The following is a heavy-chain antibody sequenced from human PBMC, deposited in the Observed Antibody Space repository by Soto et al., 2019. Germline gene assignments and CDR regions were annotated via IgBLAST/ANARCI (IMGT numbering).Heavy chain of an antibody. V-gene: IGHV1-2*02. CDR1: GYTFTGYY. J-gene: IGHJ5*02. D-gene: IGHD6-13*01. CDR2: INPNSGVT. CDR3: ARGPSLGAGYSSSWYNWFDP. Sequence: GASVKVSCKASGYTFTGYYMHWVRQAPGQGLEWMGWINPNSGVTNYAQKFQGRVTMTRDTSISTAYMELSSLRSEDTAVYYCARGPSLGAGYSSSWYNWFDPWGQGTLVTVSS.